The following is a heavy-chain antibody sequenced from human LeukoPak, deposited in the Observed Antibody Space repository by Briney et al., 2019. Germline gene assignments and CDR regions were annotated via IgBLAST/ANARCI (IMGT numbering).Heavy chain of an antibody. Sequence: PSQTLSLTCAVSGGSISSGGYSWSWIRQPPGTGLEWIGYIYHSGSTYYNPSLKSRVTISVDRSKNQFSLKLSSVTAADTAVYYCVQGKDAFDIWGQGTMVTVPS. V-gene: IGHV4-30-2*01. CDR2: IYHSGST. CDR3: VQGKDAFDI. CDR1: GGSISSGGYS. D-gene: IGHD3-10*01. J-gene: IGHJ3*02.